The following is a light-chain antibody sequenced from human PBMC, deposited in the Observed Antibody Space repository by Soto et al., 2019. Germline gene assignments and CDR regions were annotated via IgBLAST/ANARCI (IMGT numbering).Light chain of an antibody. Sequence: IVMTQSPDSVAVSLGERDTINCKSSQSVLHSPNNKNYLAWYQHKPGQPPKMLIYWASSRESGVPDRFSGSGSGTDFTLTISSLQSEDVAVYYCQQYYTNSWSFGQGTKVDI. CDR1: QSVLHSPNNKNY. CDR2: WAS. CDR3: QQYYTNSWS. V-gene: IGKV4-1*01. J-gene: IGKJ1*01.